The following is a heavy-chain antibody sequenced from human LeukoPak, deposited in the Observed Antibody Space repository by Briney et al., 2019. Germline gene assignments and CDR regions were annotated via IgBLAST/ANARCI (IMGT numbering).Heavy chain of an antibody. V-gene: IGHV4-31*03. Sequence: PSETLSLTCTVSGASISRGGYYWSWLRQHPAKGLEWIGYIYYTGSTYYNPSLKSRVTMSVDTSKNQFSLTLSSVTAADAGVYYCANHCSGGTCYRYYFDHWGQGTLVTVSA. CDR2: IYYTGST. CDR1: GASISRGGYY. CDR3: ANHCSGGTCYRYYFDH. J-gene: IGHJ4*02. D-gene: IGHD2-15*01.